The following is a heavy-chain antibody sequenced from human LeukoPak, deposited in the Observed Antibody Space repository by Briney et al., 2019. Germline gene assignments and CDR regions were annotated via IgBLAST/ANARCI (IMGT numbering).Heavy chain of an antibody. V-gene: IGHV1-2*06. J-gene: IGHJ4*02. Sequence: ASVKVSCKASGYTFTGYYMHWVRQAPGQGLEWMGRINPNSGGTNYAQKFQGRVTMTRDTSISTAYMELSRLRSDDTAVYYCAALWFGELLIDYWGQGTPVTVSS. CDR3: AALWFGELLIDY. D-gene: IGHD3-10*01. CDR1: GYTFTGYY. CDR2: INPNSGGT.